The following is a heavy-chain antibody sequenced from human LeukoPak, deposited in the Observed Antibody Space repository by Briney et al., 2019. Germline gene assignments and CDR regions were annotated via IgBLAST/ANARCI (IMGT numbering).Heavy chain of an antibody. J-gene: IGHJ5*02. CDR3: ARDNSVGDNAWWFDP. D-gene: IGHD1-26*01. V-gene: IGHV1-69*13. CDR2: ITPIFGTT. Sequence: GASVKVSCKSSGGTFSSYTISWVRQAPGQGLEWMGGITPIFGTTNYAQKFQGRVTITADESTSTTYMELTSLRSEDTAVYYCARDNSVGDNAWWFDPWGQGTLVTVSS. CDR1: GGTFSSYT.